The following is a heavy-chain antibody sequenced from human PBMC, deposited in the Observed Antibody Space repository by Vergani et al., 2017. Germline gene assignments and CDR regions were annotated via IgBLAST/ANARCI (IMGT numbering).Heavy chain of an antibody. CDR2: ISGSGGST. J-gene: IGHJ6*03. Sequence: EVQLLESGGGLVQPGGSLRLSCAASGFTFSSYAMSWVRQAPGKGLEWVSAISGSGGSTYYADSVKGRFTISRDNSKNTLYLQMNSLRAEDTAVYYCAALSPFYCSSTSCYPYPSYYYYYMDVWGKGTTVTVSS. CDR1: GFTFSSYA. D-gene: IGHD2-2*01. CDR3: AALSPFYCSSTSCYPYPSYYYYYMDV. V-gene: IGHV3-23*01.